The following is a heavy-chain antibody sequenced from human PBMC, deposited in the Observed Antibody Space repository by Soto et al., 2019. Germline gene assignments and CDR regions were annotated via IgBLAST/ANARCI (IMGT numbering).Heavy chain of an antibody. D-gene: IGHD2-15*01. V-gene: IGHV3-21*01. CDR1: GFTFSSYS. Sequence: EVQLVESGGGLVKPGGSLRLSCAASGFTFSSYSMNWVRQAPGKGLEWVSSISSSSSYIYYADSVKGRFTISRDNAKKSLYLQMNSLRAEDTAVYYCARGGYCSGGSCSAYYYYYMDVWGKGTTVTVSS. J-gene: IGHJ6*03. CDR3: ARGGYCSGGSCSAYYYYYMDV. CDR2: ISSSSSYI.